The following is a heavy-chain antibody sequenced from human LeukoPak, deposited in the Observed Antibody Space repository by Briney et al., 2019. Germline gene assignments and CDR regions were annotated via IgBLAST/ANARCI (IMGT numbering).Heavy chain of an antibody. CDR3: ARLLPASRHYFDY. V-gene: IGHV3-53*01. CDR2: IYGAGAT. Sequence: PGGSLRLSCAAYGLTVSSEYLAWVRQAPGKGLEWISVIYGAGATYYADSVQGRFTISRDTYCNALYPQMNSLRVEDTAVYHCARLLPASRHYFDYWGQGTLVTVSS. CDR1: GLTVSSEY. J-gene: IGHJ4*02. D-gene: IGHD2-15*01.